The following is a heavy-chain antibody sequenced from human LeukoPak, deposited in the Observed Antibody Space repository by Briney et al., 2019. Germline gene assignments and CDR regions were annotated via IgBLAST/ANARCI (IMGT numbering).Heavy chain of an antibody. CDR1: GFSVSSNY. Sequence: GSLRLSCAASGFSVSSNYVSWVRQAPGKGLEWVSALYSGGTTYYADSVKGRFTISRDNSKNTLYLQMNSLRVEDTAVYYCARQVGAITLFEHWGQGTLVTVSS. V-gene: IGHV3-53*01. D-gene: IGHD1-26*01. CDR2: LYSGGTT. J-gene: IGHJ4*02. CDR3: ARQVGAITLFEH.